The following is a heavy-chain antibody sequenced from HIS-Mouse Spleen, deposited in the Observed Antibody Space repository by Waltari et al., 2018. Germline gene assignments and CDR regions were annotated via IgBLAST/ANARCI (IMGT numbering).Heavy chain of an antibody. D-gene: IGHD3-10*01. CDR3: ASEPDYYGSGSYRRGGYWFDP. CDR1: GYTFTGYY. J-gene: IGHJ5*02. Sequence: QVQLVQSGAEVKKPGASVKVSCKASGYTFTGYYMHWVRQAPGQGLEWMGWINPNSGGTNYAQKFQGRVTMTRDTSISTAYMELSRLRSDDTAVYYCASEPDYYGSGSYRRGGYWFDPWGQGTLVTVSS. V-gene: IGHV1-2*02. CDR2: INPNSGGT.